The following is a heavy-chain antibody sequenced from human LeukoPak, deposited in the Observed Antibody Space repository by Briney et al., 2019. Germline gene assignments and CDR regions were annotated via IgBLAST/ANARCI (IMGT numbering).Heavy chain of an antibody. CDR2: ISSSSTAT. CDR1: AFTFSDYY. D-gene: IGHD3-10*01. CDR3: ARELGGMVRGVISRLNWYFDL. J-gene: IGHJ2*01. Sequence: KAGGSLRLSCAASAFTFSDYYMTWIRQAPGKGLEWVSYISSSSTATYYADSVKGRFSISRDNAKSSLYLQMNSLRAEDTAVYYCARELGGMVRGVISRLNWYFDLWGRGTLVTVSS. V-gene: IGHV3-11*04.